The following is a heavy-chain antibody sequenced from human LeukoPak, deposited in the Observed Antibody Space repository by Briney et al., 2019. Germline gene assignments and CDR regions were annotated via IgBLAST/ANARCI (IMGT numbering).Heavy chain of an antibody. CDR3: AKPLPRDIVGRTDVGAFEI. V-gene: IGHV4-59*08. CDR2: IYYSGST. D-gene: IGHD1-26*01. CDR1: GGSISSYY. J-gene: IGHJ3*02. Sequence: PSETLSLTCTVSGGSISSYYWSWIRQPPGKGLEWIGYIYYSGSTNYNPSLKSRVTISVDTSKNQFSLKLSSVTAADTAVYYCAKPLPRDIVGRTDVGAFEIWGHGTMVTVSP.